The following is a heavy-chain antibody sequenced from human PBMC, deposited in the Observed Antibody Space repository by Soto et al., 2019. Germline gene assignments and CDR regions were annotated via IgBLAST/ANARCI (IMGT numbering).Heavy chain of an antibody. V-gene: IGHV1-18*01. Sequence: QVQLVQSGAEVKKPGASVKVSCKASGYTFTSYGISWVRQAPGQGLEWMGWISAYNGNTKYEQKLQGRVTMTTDTSTSTADMDLRSLRSDDTAVYYCAIDAAVGLFDYWGQGTLVTVSS. CDR3: AIDAAVGLFDY. CDR1: GYTFTSYG. D-gene: IGHD1-26*01. J-gene: IGHJ4*02. CDR2: ISAYNGNT.